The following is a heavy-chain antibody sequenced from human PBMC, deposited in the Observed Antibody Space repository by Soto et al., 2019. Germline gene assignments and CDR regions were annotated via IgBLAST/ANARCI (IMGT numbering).Heavy chain of an antibody. V-gene: IGHV3-11*01. CDR1: GGTFGDYD. J-gene: IGHJ6*03. Sequence: GGSLRLSCAAAGGTFGDYDGSWIRPAPGKGLEWVSYISSSGSTIYYADSVKGRFTISRDNAKNSLYLQMNSLRAEDTAVYYCAKIPELAYCSSTSCPYYYMDVWGKGTTVTVSS. D-gene: IGHD2-2*01. CDR3: AKIPELAYCSSTSCPYYYMDV. CDR2: ISSSGSTI.